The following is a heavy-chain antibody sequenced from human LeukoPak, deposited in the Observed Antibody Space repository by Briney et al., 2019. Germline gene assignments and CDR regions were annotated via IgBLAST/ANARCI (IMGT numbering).Heavy chain of an antibody. J-gene: IGHJ6*03. CDR2: INPNSGGT. Sequence: AASVKVSCKASGYTFTGYYMHGVRQAPGQGLEWMGWINPNSGGTNYAQKFQGRVTMTRDTSISTAYMELSRLRSEDTAVYYCARGGLKVVYDYVWGSYRRYYYYMDVWGKGTTVTISS. V-gene: IGHV1-2*02. CDR1: GYTFTGYY. CDR3: ARGGLKVVYDYVWGSYRRYYYYMDV. D-gene: IGHD3-16*02.